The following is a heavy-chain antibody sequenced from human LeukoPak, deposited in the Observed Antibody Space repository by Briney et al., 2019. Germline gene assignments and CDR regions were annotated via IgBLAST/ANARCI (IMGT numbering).Heavy chain of an antibody. V-gene: IGHV4-4*07. J-gene: IGHJ6*03. D-gene: IGHD6-6*01. CDR2: IYTSGST. CDR1: GGSISSYY. CDR3: ARGIAARPASFNYYYYMDV. Sequence: PSETLSLTCTVSGGSISSYYWSWIRQPAGKGLEWIGRIYTSGSTNYNPSLKSRVTMSVDTSKNQFSLKLSSVTAADTAVYYCARGIAARPASFNYYYYMDVWGKGTTVTASS.